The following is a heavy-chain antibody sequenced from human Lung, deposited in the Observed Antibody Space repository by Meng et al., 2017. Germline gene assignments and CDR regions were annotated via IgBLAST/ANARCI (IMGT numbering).Heavy chain of an antibody. J-gene: IGHJ4*02. CDR1: GFTFSNYS. V-gene: IGHV3-21*01. D-gene: IGHD3-10*01. CDR2: ISSSSRYI. CDR3: ARDNYYDSGSYSGFDY. Sequence: EVQLVESGGGLVKPGGSLRLSCAAPGFTFSNYSIDWARQAPGKGLEWVSSISSSSRYIYYADSLKGRFTISRDNAKNSLYLQMNSLRAEDTAVFYCARDNYYDSGSYSGFDYWGQGALVTVSS.